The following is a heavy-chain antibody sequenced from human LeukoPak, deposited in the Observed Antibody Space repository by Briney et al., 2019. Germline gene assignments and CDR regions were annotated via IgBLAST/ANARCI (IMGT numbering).Heavy chain of an antibody. D-gene: IGHD5-18*01. J-gene: IGHJ4*02. CDR2: ISGSGGST. V-gene: IGHV3-23*01. CDR1: GGSISSGGYY. CDR3: ARLRVSYGYTDY. Sequence: ETLSLTCTVSGGSISSGGYYWSWVRQAPGKGLEWVSAISGSGGSTYYADSVKGRFTISRDNSKNTLYLQMNSLRAEDTAVYYCARLRVSYGYTDYWGQGTLVTVSS.